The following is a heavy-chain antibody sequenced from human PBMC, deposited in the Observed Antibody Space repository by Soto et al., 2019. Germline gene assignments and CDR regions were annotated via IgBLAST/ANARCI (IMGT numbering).Heavy chain of an antibody. CDR1: GGSISSYY. V-gene: IGHV4-59*01. J-gene: IGHJ4*02. CDR3: ARGRFTYYFDY. D-gene: IGHD3-10*01. CDR2: IYYSGST. Sequence: SETLSLTCTVSGGSISSYYWSWIRQPPGKGLEWIGYIYYSGSTNYNPSLKSRVTISVDTSKNQFSLKLSSVTAADTAVYYCARGRFTYYFDYWGQGTLVTVSS.